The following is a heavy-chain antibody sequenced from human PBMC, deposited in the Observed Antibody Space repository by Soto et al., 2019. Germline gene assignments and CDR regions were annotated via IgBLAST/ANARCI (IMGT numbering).Heavy chain of an antibody. CDR1: GGSMISYY. CDR2: IYYAGST. Sequence: QVRLQESGPGLVKPSETLSLPCTVSGGSMISYYLSWIRQPPGRGLEWIGFIYYAGSTKYNPSLKRRVTRSVDTSKNQFSLTVTAVTAADTVVYDCARRIVATEAYYYWGQGTLVTVSS. V-gene: IGHV4-59*08. J-gene: IGHJ4*02. D-gene: IGHD5-12*01. CDR3: ARRIVATEAYYY.